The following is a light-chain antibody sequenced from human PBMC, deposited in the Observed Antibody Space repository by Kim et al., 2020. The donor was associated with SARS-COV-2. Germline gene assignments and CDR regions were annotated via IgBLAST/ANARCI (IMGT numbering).Light chain of an antibody. CDR3: QAWDSSTKV. Sequence: SVAPGQSASITCSGDKLGDKYACWYQQQAGQSPVLVIYQDSKRPSGIPERFSGSNSGNTATLTISGTQAMDEADYYCQAWDSSTKVFGTGTKVTVL. V-gene: IGLV3-1*01. J-gene: IGLJ1*01. CDR2: QDS. CDR1: KLGDKY.